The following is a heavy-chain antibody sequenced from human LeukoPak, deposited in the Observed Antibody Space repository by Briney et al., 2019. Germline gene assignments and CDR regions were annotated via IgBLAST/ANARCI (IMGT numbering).Heavy chain of an antibody. J-gene: IGHJ3*02. CDR3: ARGRDCSGGSCYLGRAFDI. CDR1: GFTFSSYV. D-gene: IGHD2-15*01. V-gene: IGHV3-30*04. Sequence: GGSLRLSCAASGFTFSSYVMHWVRQAPGKGLEWVAVISYDGSYKYYADSVKGRFTISRDNSKNTLYLQMNSLRAEDTAVYYCARGRDCSGGSCYLGRAFDIWGQGTMATVSS. CDR2: ISYDGSYK.